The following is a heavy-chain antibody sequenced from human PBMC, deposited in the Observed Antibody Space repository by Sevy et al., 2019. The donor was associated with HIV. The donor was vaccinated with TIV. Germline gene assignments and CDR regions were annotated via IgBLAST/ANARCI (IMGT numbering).Heavy chain of an antibody. CDR2: INPSSGGT. J-gene: IGHJ4*02. CDR1: GYTFTGYY. V-gene: IGHV1-2*02. Sequence: ASVKVSCKASGYTFTGYYMHWVRQAPGQGLEWMGWINPSSGGTNYAQKLQGRVTMTRDTSIRTANMELSRLRSDDTAVYYCARGANYDILTGYPWDYWGQGTLVTVSS. CDR3: ARGANYDILTGYPWDY. D-gene: IGHD3-9*01.